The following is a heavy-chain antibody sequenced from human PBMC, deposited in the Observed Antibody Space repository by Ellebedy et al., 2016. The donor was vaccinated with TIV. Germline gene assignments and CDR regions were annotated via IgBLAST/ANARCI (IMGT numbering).Heavy chain of an antibody. CDR1: GFPFNIYD. CDR2: INSGGDTT. V-gene: IGHV3-23*01. Sequence: GGSLRLSXAASGFPFNIYDMTWVRQAPGKGLECVSAINSGGDTTYYAGSVKGRFTISRDNSKNTLYLQMNSLRAEDTALYYCAKGGYLDCWGQGTQVTVSS. CDR3: AKGGYLDC. D-gene: IGHD1-26*01. J-gene: IGHJ4*02.